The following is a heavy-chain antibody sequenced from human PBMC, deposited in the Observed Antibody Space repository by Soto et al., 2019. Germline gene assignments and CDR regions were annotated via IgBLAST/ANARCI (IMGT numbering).Heavy chain of an antibody. D-gene: IGHD3-3*01. J-gene: IGHJ6*03. CDR1: GYTFTSYD. CDR3: ARTPANKNYDLGSGYPARHYYMVV. CDR2: MNPNSGNT. Sequence: ASVKVSCKASGYTFTSYDINWVRQATGQGLEWMGWMNPNSGNTGYAQKFQGRVTMTRNTSISTAYMELSSLRSEDTAVYYCARTPANKNYDLGSGYPARHYYMVVWGKGTTVTVSS. V-gene: IGHV1-8*01.